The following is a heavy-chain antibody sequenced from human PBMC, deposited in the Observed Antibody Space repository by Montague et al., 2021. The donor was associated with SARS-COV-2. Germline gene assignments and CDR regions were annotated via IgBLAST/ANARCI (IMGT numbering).Heavy chain of an antibody. CDR2: INHSEST. CDR1: GGSFSGYC. J-gene: IGHJ6*02. V-gene: IGHV4-34*01. Sequence: SETLSLTCAVYGGSFSGYCWSWICQPPGKGLEWIGVINHSESTNYNPSLKSRVTITVDTSKNQFSLKLSSVTAADTAVDYCTREGYQVLWSDYYYSGMDVWGQGTTVTVSS. CDR3: TREGYQVLWSDYYYSGMDV. D-gene: IGHD2-2*01.